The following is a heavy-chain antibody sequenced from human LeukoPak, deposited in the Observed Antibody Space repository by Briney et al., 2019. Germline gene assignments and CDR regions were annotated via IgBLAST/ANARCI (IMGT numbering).Heavy chain of an antibody. D-gene: IGHD3-22*01. V-gene: IGHV3-30*18. CDR3: AKDHYYDSSGYSGLPDY. Sequence: GRSLRLSCAASGFTFSNYGMHWVRQAPGKGLEWVAVISYDGSNKYYADSVKGRFTISRDNSKNTLYLQMNSLGAEDTAVYYCAKDHYYDSSGYSGLPDYWGQGTLVTVSS. J-gene: IGHJ4*02. CDR1: GFTFSNYG. CDR2: ISYDGSNK.